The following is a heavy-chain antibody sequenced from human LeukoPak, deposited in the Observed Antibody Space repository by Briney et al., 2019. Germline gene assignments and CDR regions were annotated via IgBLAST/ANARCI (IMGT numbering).Heavy chain of an antibody. V-gene: IGHV3-23*01. CDR2: LSGNGEYT. CDR1: GFTFSSYA. D-gene: IGHD3-16*01. Sequence: GGFLRLSCAASGFTFSSYAMSWVRQAPGKGLEWVSALSGNGEYTYSADSVKGRFTISRDNSKNMLYLQMNSLRAEDTAVYYCATITYFDYIWGRFVSWGQGTLVTVSS. CDR3: ATITYFDYIWGRFVS. J-gene: IGHJ4*02.